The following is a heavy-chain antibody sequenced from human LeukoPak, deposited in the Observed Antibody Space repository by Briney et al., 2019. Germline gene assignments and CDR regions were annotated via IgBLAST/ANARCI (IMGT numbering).Heavy chain of an antibody. CDR1: GYSFTSYW. CDR3: ARDLVGASSN. Sequence: GESLKISCKGSGYSFTSYWIGWVRQMPGKGLECMGIIYPGDSDTRYSPSFQGQVTISVDKSLSTAYLQWNSLRAEDTAVYYCARDLVGASSNWGQGTLVTVSS. V-gene: IGHV5-51*01. D-gene: IGHD1-26*01. CDR2: IYPGDSDT. J-gene: IGHJ4*02.